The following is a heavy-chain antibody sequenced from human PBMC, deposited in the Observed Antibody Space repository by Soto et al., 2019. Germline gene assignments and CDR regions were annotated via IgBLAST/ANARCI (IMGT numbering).Heavy chain of an antibody. D-gene: IGHD3-10*01. V-gene: IGHV3-23*01. J-gene: IGHJ4*02. CDR1: GFTFSSYA. Sequence: QRGGSLSLSCGASGFTFSSYALIWTCIGQGTGLQWVSAISGSGGSTCYAAYVKGRFTISIDNSKDTLYLQMNSLRAEDTAVYSCAKDKPELPWFGEYHFDYWGQGTLVTVSS. CDR3: AKDKPELPWFGEYHFDY. CDR2: ISGSGGST.